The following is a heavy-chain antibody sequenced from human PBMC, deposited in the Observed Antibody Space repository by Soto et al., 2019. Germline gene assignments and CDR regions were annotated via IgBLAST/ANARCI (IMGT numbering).Heavy chain of an antibody. Sequence: GGSLRLSCAASGFTFDDYAMHWVRQVPGKGLEWVSGINWDSGSIGYGDSVKGRFAISRDNAKNSLHLQMNSLSAEDTAFYYCVKDESINWYSGHFRHWGQGTLVTSPQ. CDR2: INWDSGSI. J-gene: IGHJ1*01. CDR3: VKDESINWYSGHFRH. V-gene: IGHV3-9*01. CDR1: GFTFDDYA. D-gene: IGHD6-13*01.